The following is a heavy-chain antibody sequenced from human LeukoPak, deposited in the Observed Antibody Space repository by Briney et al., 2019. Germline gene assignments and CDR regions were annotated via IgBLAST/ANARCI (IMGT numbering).Heavy chain of an antibody. D-gene: IGHD3-22*01. J-gene: IGHJ3*02. CDR1: GFIFSDST. Sequence: GGSLRLSCAPSGFIFSDSTLHWVRQAPGKGLEWVAVISYDGSNKYYADSVKGRFTISRDNSKNTLYLQMNSLRAEDTAVYYCAREGRRWLFLNDAFDIWGQGTMVTVSS. CDR3: AREGRRWLFLNDAFDI. CDR2: ISYDGSNK. V-gene: IGHV3-30-3*01.